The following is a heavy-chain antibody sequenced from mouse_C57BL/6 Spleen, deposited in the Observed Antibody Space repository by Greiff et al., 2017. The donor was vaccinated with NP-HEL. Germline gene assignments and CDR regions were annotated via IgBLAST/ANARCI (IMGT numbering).Heavy chain of an antibody. D-gene: IGHD4-1*01. V-gene: IGHV1-15*01. J-gene: IGHJ4*01. CDR3: TRDSGTLYAMDD. Sequence: VQLQQSGAELVRPGASVTLSCKASGYTFTDYEMHWVKQTPVHGLEWIGAIDPETGGTAYNQKFKGKAILTADKSSSTAYMELRSLTSEDSAVYYCTRDSGTLYAMDDWGQGTSVTVSS. CDR1: GYTFTDYE. CDR2: IDPETGGT.